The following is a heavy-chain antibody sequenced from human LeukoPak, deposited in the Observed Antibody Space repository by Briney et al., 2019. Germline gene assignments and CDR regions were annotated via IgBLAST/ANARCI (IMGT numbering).Heavy chain of an antibody. CDR1: GFTFSNYG. Sequence: GGSLRLSCAASGFTFSNYGMHWVRQAPGKGLEWVAVISYDGSNKYYADSVKGRFTISRDNSKNTLYLQMNSLRAEDTAVYHCANYGSGSYFHYWGQGTLVTVSS. V-gene: IGHV3-30*18. CDR3: ANYGSGSYFHY. J-gene: IGHJ4*02. CDR2: ISYDGSNK. D-gene: IGHD3-10*01.